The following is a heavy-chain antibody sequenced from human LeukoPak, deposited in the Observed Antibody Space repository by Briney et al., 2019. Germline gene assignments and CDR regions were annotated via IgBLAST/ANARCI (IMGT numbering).Heavy chain of an antibody. CDR1: GFTFSDYY. CDR2: IRNDGRSK. J-gene: IGHJ6*04. D-gene: IGHD3-10*02. Sequence: GGSLRLSCAASGFTFSDYYMSWIRQAPGKGLEWVAFIRNDGRSKYYADSVKGRFTISADNSENTLFLQMNSLRGDDTAVYYCAELGITMIGGVWGKGTTVTISS. CDR3: AELGITMIGGV. V-gene: IGHV3-30*02.